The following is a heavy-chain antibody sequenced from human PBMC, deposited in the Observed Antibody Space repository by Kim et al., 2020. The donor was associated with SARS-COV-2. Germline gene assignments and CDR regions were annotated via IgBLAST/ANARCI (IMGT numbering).Heavy chain of an antibody. CDR3: SARFGYQFDY. CDR1: GFTFNNYV. CDR2: VSPSGQTT. Sequence: GGSLRLSCAASGFTFNNYVMSWVRQAPGPGLEWISGVSPSGQTTYYADSVKGRFTISSDNSKNTFYLQVDSLRAEATAVYFCSARFGYQFDYWGQGTLLT. D-gene: IGHD6-25*01. J-gene: IGHJ4*02. V-gene: IGHV3-23*01.